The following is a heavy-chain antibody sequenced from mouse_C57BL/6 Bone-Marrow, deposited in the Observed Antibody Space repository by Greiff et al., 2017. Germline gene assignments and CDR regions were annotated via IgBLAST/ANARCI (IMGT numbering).Heavy chain of an antibody. D-gene: IGHD3-3*01. J-gene: IGHJ2*01. CDR2: IDPEDGET. CDR3: ARGGGTWFDY. V-gene: IGHV14-2*01. CDR1: GFNIKDYY. Sequence: VQLQQSGAELVKPGASVKLSCTASGFNIKDYYMHWVKQRTEQGLEWIGRIDPEDGETKSAPKFQGKATITADTSSNTAYLQLSSLTSEDAAVYYCARGGGTWFDYWGQGTTLTVSS.